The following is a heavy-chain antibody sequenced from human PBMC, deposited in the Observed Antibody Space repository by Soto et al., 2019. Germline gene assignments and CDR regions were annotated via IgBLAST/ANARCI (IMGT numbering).Heavy chain of an antibody. V-gene: IGHV1-69*01. D-gene: IGHD3-22*01. J-gene: IGHJ6*02. CDR2: IIPIFGTA. Sequence: QVQLVQSGAEVKKPGSSVKVSCKASGGTFSSYAISWVRQAPGQGLEWMGGIIPIFGTANYAQKFQGRVTITAHESTSTAYMELSSLRSEDTAVYYFSRVRSYDYDSSGYYYNYYYYGMDVWGQGTTVTVSS. CDR1: GGTFSSYA. CDR3: SRVRSYDYDSSGYYYNYYYYGMDV.